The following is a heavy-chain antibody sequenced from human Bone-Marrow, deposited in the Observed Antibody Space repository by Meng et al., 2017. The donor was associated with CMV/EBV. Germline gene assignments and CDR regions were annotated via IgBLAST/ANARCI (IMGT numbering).Heavy chain of an antibody. CDR1: GSTFGDYT. V-gene: IGHV3-49*04. CDR3: NRGWEDSSGYYCIDY. D-gene: IGHD3-22*01. J-gene: IGHJ4*02. CDR2: IRSKAYGGTT. Sequence: GESLKISCTASGSTFGDYTMRWVRQAPGKGLEWVGFIRSKAYGGTTEYAQSVKGRFTISRDDSKGIAYLQMNSLKTEDTAVYYWNRGWEDSSGYYCIDYWGQGTLVTVSS.